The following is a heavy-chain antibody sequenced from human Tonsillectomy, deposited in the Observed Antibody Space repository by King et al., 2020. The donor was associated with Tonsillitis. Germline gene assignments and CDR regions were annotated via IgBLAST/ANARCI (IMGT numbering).Heavy chain of an antibody. CDR1: GGSISSSSYY. V-gene: IGHV4-39*01. CDR3: ARRDRNYYYYYMDV. Sequence: LQLQESGPGLVKPSETLSLTCTVSGGSISSSSYYWGWIRQPPGKGVEWIGSIYYSGSTYYNPSLKSRVTISVDTSKNQFSLKLSSVTAADTAVYYCARRDRNYYYYYMDVWGKGTTVTVSS. CDR2: IYYSGST. J-gene: IGHJ6*03.